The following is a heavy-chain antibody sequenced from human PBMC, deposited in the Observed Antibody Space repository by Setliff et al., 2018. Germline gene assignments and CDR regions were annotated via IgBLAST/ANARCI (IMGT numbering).Heavy chain of an antibody. V-gene: IGHV1-8*02. Sequence: GASVKVSCKASGYTFTSYDINWVRQATGQGLEWMGWMNPNSGNTGYAQKFQGRVTMTRNTSISTAYMELSSLRSEDTAVYYCASRVDGFPLPFYYYYYGMDVWGQGTTVTVSS. CDR3: ASRVDGFPLPFYYYYYGMDV. CDR2: MNPNSGNT. D-gene: IGHD1-26*01. J-gene: IGHJ6*02. CDR1: GYTFTSYD.